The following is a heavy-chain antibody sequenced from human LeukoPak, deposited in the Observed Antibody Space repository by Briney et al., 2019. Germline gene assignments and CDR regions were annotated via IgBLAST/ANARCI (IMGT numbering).Heavy chain of an antibody. CDR2: INPNSGGT. V-gene: IGHV1-2*02. Sequence: ASVKVSCKASGYTFTGYYMHWVRQAPGQGLEWMGWINPNSGGTNYAQKFQGRVTMTRDTSISTAYMELSRLRSDDTAVYYCAREESMVRGVIYCYYYGMDVWGQGTTVTVSS. CDR3: AREESMVRGVIYCYYYGMDV. J-gene: IGHJ6*02. CDR1: GYTFTGYY. D-gene: IGHD3-10*01.